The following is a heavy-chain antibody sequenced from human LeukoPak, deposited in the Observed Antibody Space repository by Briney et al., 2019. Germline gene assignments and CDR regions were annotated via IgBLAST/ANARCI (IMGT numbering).Heavy chain of an antibody. V-gene: IGHV3-30*02. CDR3: AKDPQGERPDKDY. CDR2: IRYDGSDE. CDR1: GFTFSSYA. J-gene: IGHJ4*02. D-gene: IGHD1-1*01. Sequence: GGSLRLSCAASGFTFSSYAMYWVRQAPGKGLEWVAFIRYDGSDEYYADSVKGRFTISRDNSKNTLYLQMNSLRAEDTAVYYCAKDPQGERPDKDYWGQGTLVTVSS.